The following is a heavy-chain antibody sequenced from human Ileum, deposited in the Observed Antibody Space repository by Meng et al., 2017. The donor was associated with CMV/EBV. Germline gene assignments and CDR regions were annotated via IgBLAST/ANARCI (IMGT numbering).Heavy chain of an antibody. V-gene: IGHV4-38-2*02. D-gene: IGHD3-3*01. CDR2: IYYSGST. CDR1: GYSISSGYY. CDR3: ARGRDFWSGYYDY. J-gene: IGHJ4*02. Sequence: SETLSLTCTVSGYSISSGYYWGWIRQPPGKGLEWIGSIYYSGSTYYNPSLKSRVTISVDTSKNQFSLKLSSVTAADTAVYYCARGRDFWSGYYDYWGQGTLVTVSS.